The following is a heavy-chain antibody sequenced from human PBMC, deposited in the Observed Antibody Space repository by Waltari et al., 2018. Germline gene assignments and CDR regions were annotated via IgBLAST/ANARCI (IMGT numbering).Heavy chain of an antibody. CDR2: INHSGDT. CDR1: SGTFSGYF. V-gene: IGHV4-34*01. D-gene: IGHD3-22*01. Sequence: QVQLQQWGAGLLKPSETLSLTCAVYSGTFSGYFWTWIRQPPGKGLEWIGQINHSGDTKYNPSLKSRVTISVDTSKNQFSLKLNSVTAADTAVYYCARGLLLGGSSGYPAWGEGNLVTVSS. CDR3: ARGLLLGGSSGYPA. J-gene: IGHJ5*02.